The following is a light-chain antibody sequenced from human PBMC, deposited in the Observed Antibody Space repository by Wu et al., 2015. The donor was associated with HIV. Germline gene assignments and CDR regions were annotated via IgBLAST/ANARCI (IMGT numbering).Light chain of an antibody. CDR3: LQYADSPRT. J-gene: IGKJ1*01. V-gene: IGKV3-20*01. CDR1: ETVIRSS. CDR2: DVS. Sequence: EIVLTQSPGTLSLSPGERATLSCRANETVIRSSLAWYQQTPGQPPRLLIYDVSNRATGIPDRFSGSGSGTYFTLTISRLESEDFAMYYCLQYADSPRTFGQGTKVDIK.